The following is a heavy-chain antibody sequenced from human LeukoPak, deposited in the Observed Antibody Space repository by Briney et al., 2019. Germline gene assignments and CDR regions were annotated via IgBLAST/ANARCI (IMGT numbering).Heavy chain of an antibody. J-gene: IGHJ6*02. CDR2: IYHSGST. CDR3: ARVPMVRGVIRVVHGMDV. D-gene: IGHD3-10*01. V-gene: IGHV4-38-2*02. Sequence: SETLSLTCTVSGYSISSGYYWGWIRQPPGKGLEWIGSIYHSGSTNYNPSLESRVTISVDTSKNQFSLKLSSVTAADTAVYYCARVPMVRGVIRVVHGMDVWGQGTTVTVSS. CDR1: GYSISSGYY.